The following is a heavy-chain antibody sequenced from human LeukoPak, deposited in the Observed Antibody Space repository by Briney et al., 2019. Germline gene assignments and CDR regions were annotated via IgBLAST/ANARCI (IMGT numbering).Heavy chain of an antibody. CDR2: IYPGDSDT. J-gene: IGHJ5*02. V-gene: IGHV5-51*01. CDR3: ARLGRYFDWLFRFDP. CDR1: GYSFTSYW. D-gene: IGHD3-9*01. Sequence: GESLKISYKGSGYSFTSYWIGWVRQMPGKGLEWMGIIYPGDSDTRYSPSFQGQVTISADKSISTAYLQWSSLKASDTAMYYCARLGRYFDWLFRFDPWGQGTLVTVSS.